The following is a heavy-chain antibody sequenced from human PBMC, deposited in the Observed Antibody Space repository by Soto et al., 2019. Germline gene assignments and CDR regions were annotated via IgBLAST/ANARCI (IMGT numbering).Heavy chain of an antibody. CDR3: TRDIGGKGAY. D-gene: IGHD3-10*01. V-gene: IGHV3-23*01. J-gene: IGHJ4*02. CDR1: GFSFSPYA. Sequence: EVQLLESGGSLVQPGGSLRLSCAASGFSFSPYAMSWVRQAPGKGLEWVSSISGSGNKTYYADSVKGRFTISRDNARNTLYLEMNSLRAEDTALYYCTRDIGGKGAYWGPGTLVTVSS. CDR2: ISGSGNKT.